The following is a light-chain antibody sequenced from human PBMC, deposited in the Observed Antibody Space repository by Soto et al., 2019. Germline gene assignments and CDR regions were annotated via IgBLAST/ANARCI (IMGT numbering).Light chain of an antibody. CDR2: GAS. CDR1: QSVSSTY. J-gene: IGKJ1*01. Sequence: EIVLTQSPGTLSLSPGERATLSCRASQSVSSTYLAWYQQKPGQAPRLLIYGASNRATGIPDRFSGSGSGTEFTLTISRLEPEGFAVYYCQQYGGSRWTFGQGTRVDI. V-gene: IGKV3-20*01. CDR3: QQYGGSRWT.